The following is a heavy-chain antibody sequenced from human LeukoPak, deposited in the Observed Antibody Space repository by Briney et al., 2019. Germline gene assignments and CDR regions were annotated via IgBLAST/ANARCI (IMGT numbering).Heavy chain of an antibody. D-gene: IGHD4-23*01. Sequence: PGGSLRLSCAASGFTFSSYWMHWVRQAPGKGLVWVSRINTDGSSTSYADSVKGRFTISRDNAKNTLYLQMNSLRAEDTAVYYCARGVVTPGEPTPYYFDYWGQGTLVTVSS. CDR1: GFTFSSYW. CDR3: ARGVVTPGEPTPYYFDY. J-gene: IGHJ4*02. CDR2: INTDGSST. V-gene: IGHV3-74*01.